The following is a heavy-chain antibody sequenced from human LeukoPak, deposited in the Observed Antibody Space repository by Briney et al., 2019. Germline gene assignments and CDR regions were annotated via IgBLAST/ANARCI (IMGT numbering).Heavy chain of an antibody. Sequence: SVKVSCKASGGXFSSYAISWVRQAPGQGHEWMGGIIPIFGTANYAQKFQGRVTITADESTSTAYMELSSLRSEDTAVYYCARDFELHHDAFDIWGQGTMVTVSS. V-gene: IGHV1-69*13. CDR2: IIPIFGTA. CDR3: ARDFELHHDAFDI. CDR1: GGXFSSYA. D-gene: IGHD1-7*01. J-gene: IGHJ3*02.